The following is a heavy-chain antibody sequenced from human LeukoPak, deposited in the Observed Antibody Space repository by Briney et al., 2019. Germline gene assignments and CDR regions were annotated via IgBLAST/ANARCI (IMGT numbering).Heavy chain of an antibody. CDR3: AKEPDYGAG. CDR2: ISGSGGST. CDR1: GFTFSSYA. D-gene: IGHD4/OR15-4a*01. Sequence: QPGGSLRLSCAASGFTFSSYAMSWVRQAPGKGLEWVSAISGSGGSTYYADSVKGRFTISRDSSKNTLYLQMNRLRAEDTGVYFFAKEPDYGAGWGQGNPVTVSP. J-gene: IGHJ4*02. V-gene: IGHV3-23*01.